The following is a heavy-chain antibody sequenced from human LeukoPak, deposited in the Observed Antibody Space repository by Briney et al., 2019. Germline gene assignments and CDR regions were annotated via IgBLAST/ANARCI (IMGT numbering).Heavy chain of an antibody. D-gene: IGHD2/OR15-2a*01. J-gene: IGHJ6*03. V-gene: IGHV4-39*07. CDR2: IHYSGST. CDR3: ARNIASYYYYYMDV. CDR1: GSSIRSSSYH. Sequence: PSETLSLTCTVSGSSIRSSSYHWGWVRQPPGKGLEWIGNIHYSGSTSYNPSLKSRVTISVDTSKNQFSLKLSSVTAADTAVYYCARNIASYYYYYMDVWGKGTTVTVSS.